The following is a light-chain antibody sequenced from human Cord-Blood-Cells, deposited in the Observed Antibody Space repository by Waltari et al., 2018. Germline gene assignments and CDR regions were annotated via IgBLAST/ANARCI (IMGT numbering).Light chain of an antibody. V-gene: IGLV2-14*01. J-gene: IGLJ2*01. Sequence: QSALTQPASVSGSPGQSITISCTGTSSDVGGSNYVSWYQQHPGKAPKPMIYDVSNRPSGVSNRFSGSKSGNTASLTISGLQAEDEADYYCSSYTSSSRVFGGGTKLTVL. CDR2: DVS. CDR1: SSDVGGSNY. CDR3: SSYTSSSRV.